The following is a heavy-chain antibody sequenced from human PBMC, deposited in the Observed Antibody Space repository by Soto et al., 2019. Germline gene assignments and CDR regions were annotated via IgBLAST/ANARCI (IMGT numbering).Heavy chain of an antibody. J-gene: IGHJ5*02. CDR1: GFSLRTSGVG. CDR2: IYWNDGK. Sequence: SGATLVNPTQTLTLTCIFSGFSLRTSGVGVCWSRHPPGKALEWLGFIYWNDGKRYSPSLKIRITITKDTSKKQVVLTMTNMDTVGTATYYCAKSGSSGWYGWFDXWGQVTLVTVSX. D-gene: IGHD6-19*01. CDR3: AKSGSSGWYGWFDX. V-gene: IGHV2-5*01.